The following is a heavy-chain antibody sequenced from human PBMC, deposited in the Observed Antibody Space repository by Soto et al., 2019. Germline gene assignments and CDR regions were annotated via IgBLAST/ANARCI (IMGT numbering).Heavy chain of an antibody. D-gene: IGHD2-2*01. Sequence: GGSLRLSCAASGFSISRYWMSWVRQAPGKGLEWVANIRQDGSEQLSVDSVKGRFTLSRDNAQNSLHLQMNSLRVEDTAVYYCVRDRSRPAAMDYWGQGALVTVSS. J-gene: IGHJ4*02. CDR3: VRDRSRPAAMDY. V-gene: IGHV3-7*01. CDR1: GFSISRYW. CDR2: IRQDGSEQ.